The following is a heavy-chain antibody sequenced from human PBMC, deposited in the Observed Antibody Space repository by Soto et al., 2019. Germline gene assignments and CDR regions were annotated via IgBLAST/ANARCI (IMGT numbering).Heavy chain of an antibody. J-gene: IGHJ6*03. CDR3: ARGFFNSSSSYYYYYMDV. D-gene: IGHD6-6*01. Sequence: ASVKVSCKASGYTFTSYDINRVRQATGQGLEWMGWMNPNSGNTGYAQKFQGRVTMTRNTSISTAYMEPSSLRSEDTAVYYCARGFFNSSSSYYYYYMDVWGKGTTVTVSS. CDR2: MNPNSGNT. V-gene: IGHV1-8*01. CDR1: GYTFTSYD.